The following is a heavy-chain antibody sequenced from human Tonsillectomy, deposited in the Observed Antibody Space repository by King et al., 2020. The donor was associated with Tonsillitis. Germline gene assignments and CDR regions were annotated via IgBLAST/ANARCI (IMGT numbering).Heavy chain of an antibody. CDR3: ARFEYYYMDV. Sequence: VQLVESGGGVVRPGGSLRLSCAASGFTLDDYAMSWVRQAPGKGLEWVAYIIWSEGRTAYADSVEGRFTISRDNAKNSLYLQMNSLRGEDTALYYCARFEYYYMDVWGKGTTVTVSS. CDR2: IIWSEGRT. V-gene: IGHV3-20*04. CDR1: GFTLDDYA. J-gene: IGHJ6*03.